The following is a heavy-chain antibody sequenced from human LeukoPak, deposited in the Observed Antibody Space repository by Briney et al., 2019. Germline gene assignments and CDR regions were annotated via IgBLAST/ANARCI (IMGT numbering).Heavy chain of an antibody. Sequence: GGSLRLSCAASGFTFDDYAMHWVRQAPGKGLEWVSGISWNSGSIGYADSVKGRFTISRDNAKNSLYLQMNSLRAEDTAVYYCARDRRYGSGTYYLSYFDYWSQGTLVTVSS. CDR1: GFTFDDYA. CDR2: ISWNSGSI. V-gene: IGHV3-9*01. D-gene: IGHD3-10*01. CDR3: ARDRRYGSGTYYLSYFDY. J-gene: IGHJ4*02.